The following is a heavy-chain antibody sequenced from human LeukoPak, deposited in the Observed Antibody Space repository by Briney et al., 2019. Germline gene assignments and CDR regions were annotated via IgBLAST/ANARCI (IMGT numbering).Heavy chain of an antibody. CDR3: AKALVITVAGTYYFDY. D-gene: IGHD6-19*01. CDR1: GFIFSSYG. J-gene: IGHJ4*02. CDR2: IRYDDSRR. V-gene: IGHV3-30*02. Sequence: PGGSLRLSCAASGFIFSSYGMHWVRQAPGKGLEWVAFIRYDDSRRLYADSVKGRFTISRDDSKNTPYLQMNFLRPEDTAVYYCAKALVITVAGTYYFDYWGQGTLVTVSS.